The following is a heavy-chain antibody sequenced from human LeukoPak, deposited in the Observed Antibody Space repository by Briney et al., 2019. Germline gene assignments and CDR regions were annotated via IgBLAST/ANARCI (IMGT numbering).Heavy chain of an antibody. CDR2: IIPIFATA. V-gene: IGHV1-69*13. D-gene: IGHD4-17*01. CDR1: GGTFSTFA. Sequence: SVKVSCKASGGTFSTFAISWVRQAPGQGLEWMGGIIPIFATANHAEKFQGRVTITADQSTSTAYMELSSLRSEDTAVYYCAGDKQDEYGASRSDYWGQGTLVTVSS. CDR3: AGDKQDEYGASRSDY. J-gene: IGHJ4*02.